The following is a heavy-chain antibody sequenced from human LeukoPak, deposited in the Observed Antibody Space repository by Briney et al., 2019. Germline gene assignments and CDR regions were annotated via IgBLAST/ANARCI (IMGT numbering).Heavy chain of an antibody. D-gene: IGHD3-10*01. V-gene: IGHV4-38-2*02. J-gene: IGHJ5*02. CDR2: IYHSGST. CDR3: ARLPYVYGSGSYWGAWFDP. Sequence: SETLSLTCTVSGYSISSGYYWGWIRQPPGKGLEWIGSIYHSGSTYYNPSLKSRVTISVDTSKNQFSLKLSSVTAADTAVYYCARLPYVYGSGSYWGAWFDPWGQETLVTVSS. CDR1: GYSISSGYY.